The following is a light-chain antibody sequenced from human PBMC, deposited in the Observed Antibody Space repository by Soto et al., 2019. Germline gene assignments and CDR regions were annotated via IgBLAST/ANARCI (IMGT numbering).Light chain of an antibody. CDR2: TVT. Sequence: QSVLTQPRSVSGSPGQSVTISCTGTSSDVGGYNYVSWYQQHPGKAPKLIIYTVTKRPSGVPDRFSGSKSDNTASLTISGLQADDEADYYCCSYAGSSSDVFGTGTKLTVL. V-gene: IGLV2-11*01. J-gene: IGLJ1*01. CDR1: SSDVGGYNY. CDR3: CSYAGSSSDV.